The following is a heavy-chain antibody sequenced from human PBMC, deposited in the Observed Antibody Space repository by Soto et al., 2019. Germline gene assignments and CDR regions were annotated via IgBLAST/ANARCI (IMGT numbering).Heavy chain of an antibody. CDR1: GYTFTSYY. D-gene: IGHD3-16*01. J-gene: IGHJ5*02. Sequence: ASVKVSCKASGYTFTSYYMHWVRQAPGQGLEWMGIINPSGGSTSYAQKFQGRVTMTRDTSTSTVCMELSSLRSEDTAVYYCARDGGDPTGRNWFDPWGQGTLVTVSS. V-gene: IGHV1-46*01. CDR2: INPSGGST. CDR3: ARDGGDPTGRNWFDP.